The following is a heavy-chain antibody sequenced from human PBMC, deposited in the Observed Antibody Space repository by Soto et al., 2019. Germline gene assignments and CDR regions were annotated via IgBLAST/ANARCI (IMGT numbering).Heavy chain of an antibody. V-gene: IGHV4-31*03. CDR3: ARARMVRGIIYYYGMDV. D-gene: IGHD3-10*01. CDR1: GGSISSDGNY. J-gene: IGHJ6*02. CDR2: IYYSGST. Sequence: QVQMQESGPGLVKSSQTLSLTCTVSGGSISSDGNYWSWIRQHPGKGLEWIGYIYYSGSTNYNPSLNSRVTISVDMYKNQFSLKLNSVTAADTAVYYCARARMVRGIIYYYGMDVWGQGTTVTVSS.